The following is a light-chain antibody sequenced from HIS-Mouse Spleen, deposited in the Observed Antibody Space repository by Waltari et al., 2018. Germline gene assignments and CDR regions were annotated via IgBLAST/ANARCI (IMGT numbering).Light chain of an antibody. Sequence: QSALTQPRSVSGSPGQSVTISCTGTSSDVGGYNYVSWYQQPPGKAPKRMIYDVSKRPSGVPVRFSGSKSGNTASLTISGLQAEDEADYYCCSYAGSYTFVVFGGGTKLTVL. CDR1: SSDVGGYNY. CDR2: DVS. V-gene: IGLV2-11*01. CDR3: CSYAGSYTFVV. J-gene: IGLJ2*01.